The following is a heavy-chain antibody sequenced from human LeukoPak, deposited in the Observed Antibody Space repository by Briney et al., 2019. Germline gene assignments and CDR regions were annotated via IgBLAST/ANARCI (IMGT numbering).Heavy chain of an antibody. D-gene: IGHD6-6*01. CDR1: GGSINSGSHY. CDR2: IYYSGRA. J-gene: IGHJ6*03. V-gene: IGHV4-39*01. CDR3: ARQYSSSSEGYFYYIDV. Sequence: SETLSLTCSVSGGSINSGSHYWGWIRQPPGKGLDWFGSIYYSGRAYYNSSLKSRVTISVDTSKKQFSLNLSSVTAADTAVYYCARQYSSSSEGYFYYIDVWGKGTTVTVSS.